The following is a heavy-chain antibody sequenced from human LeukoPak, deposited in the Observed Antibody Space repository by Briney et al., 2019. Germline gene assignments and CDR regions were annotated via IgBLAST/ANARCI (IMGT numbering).Heavy chain of an antibody. D-gene: IGHD6-6*01. CDR1: GGSFSGYY. V-gene: IGHV4-34*01. Sequence: PSETLSLTCAVYGGSFSGYYWSWIRQPPGKGLEWIGEINHSGSTNYNPSLKSRVTISVDTSKNQFSLKLSSVTAADTAVYYRASRSSLYWYFDLWGRGTLVTVSS. CDR2: INHSGST. J-gene: IGHJ2*01. CDR3: ASRSSLYWYFDL.